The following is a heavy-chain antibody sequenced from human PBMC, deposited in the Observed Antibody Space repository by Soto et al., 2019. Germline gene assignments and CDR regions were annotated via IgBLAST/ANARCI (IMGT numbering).Heavy chain of an antibody. CDR3: ARGKRYYDILTGYPTGHYYYYMDV. D-gene: IGHD3-9*01. CDR2: INAGNGNT. V-gene: IGHV1-3*01. CDR1: GYTFTSYA. J-gene: IGHJ6*03. Sequence: ASVKVSCKASGYTFTSYAMHWVRQAPGQRLEWMGRINAGNGNTKYSQKFQGRVTITRDTSASTAYMELSSLRSEDTAVYYCARGKRYYDILTGYPTGHYYYYMDVWGKGTTVTVSS.